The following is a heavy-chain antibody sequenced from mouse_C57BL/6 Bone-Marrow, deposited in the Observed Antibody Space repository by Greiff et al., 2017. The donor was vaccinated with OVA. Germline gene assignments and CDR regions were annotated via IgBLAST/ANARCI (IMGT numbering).Heavy chain of an antibody. CDR2: IYTRSGNT. CDR1: GYTFTSYG. Sequence: VQLQQSGAELAKPGASVKLSCKASGYTFTSYGISWVKQSTGQGLEWIGEIYTRSGNTYYTEKFKGKATLTADNSSRPAYMELRSLPSEDSAVYFCASFIATVVARAMDDWGQGTTVTVSS. CDR3: ASFIATVVARAMDD. D-gene: IGHD1-1*01. J-gene: IGHJ4*01. V-gene: IGHV1-81*01.